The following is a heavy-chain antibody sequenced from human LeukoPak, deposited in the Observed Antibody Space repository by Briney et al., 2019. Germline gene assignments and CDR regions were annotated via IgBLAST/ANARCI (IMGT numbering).Heavy chain of an antibody. D-gene: IGHD5-18*01. CDR3: ARAVSYGYSYGLLGDY. Sequence: PGRSLRLSCAASGFTFSSYGMHWVRQAPGKGLEWVAVISDDGSNKDYADSVKGRFTISRDNSKNTLYLQMNSLRAEDTAFYCCARAVSYGYSYGLLGDYWGQGTLVTVSS. CDR1: GFTFSSYG. V-gene: IGHV3-30*03. CDR2: ISDDGSNK. J-gene: IGHJ4*02.